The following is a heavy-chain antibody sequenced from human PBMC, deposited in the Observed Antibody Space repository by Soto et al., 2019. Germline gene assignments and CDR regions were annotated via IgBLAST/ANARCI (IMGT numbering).Heavy chain of an antibody. D-gene: IGHD6-13*01. Sequence: ASVKVSCKASGYDFTAYDINWVRQASGQGLEWMGWMNPINGATGSARRFQGRVSMTRNTATGTACMELTSLRLDDTAVYYCGRGPSPRAPAGGTPYYYAMDVWGQGTTVTVSS. J-gene: IGHJ6*02. CDR3: GRGPSPRAPAGGTPYYYAMDV. V-gene: IGHV1-8*02. CDR2: MNPINGAT. CDR1: GYDFTAYD.